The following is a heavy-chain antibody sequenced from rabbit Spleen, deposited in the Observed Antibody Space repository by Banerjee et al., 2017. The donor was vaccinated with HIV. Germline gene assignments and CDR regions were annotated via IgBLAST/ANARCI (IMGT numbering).Heavy chain of an antibody. D-gene: IGHD1-1*01. CDR2: INASTGKP. J-gene: IGHJ4*01. V-gene: IGHV1S45*01. CDR1: GFSFSDRDV. Sequence: QEQLVESGGGLVQPEGSLTLTCKASGFSFSDRDVMCWVRQAPGKGLEWIACINASTGKPVFATWASGRFTISRTSSTTVTLRMTSLTAADRATYFCARDLVGVIGWNFYLWVPGTLVTVS. CDR3: ARDLVGVIGWNFYL.